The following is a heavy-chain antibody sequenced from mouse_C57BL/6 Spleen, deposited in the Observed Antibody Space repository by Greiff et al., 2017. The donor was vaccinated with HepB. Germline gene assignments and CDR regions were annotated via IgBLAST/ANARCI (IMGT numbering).Heavy chain of an antibody. CDR1: GYSITSGYY. V-gene: IGHV3-6*01. Sequence: EVKLMESGPGLVKPSQSLSLTCSVTGYSITSGYYWNWIRQFPGNKLEWMGYISYDGSNNYNPSLKNRTSITRDTSKNQFFLKLNSVTTEDTATYYCAREGDAMDYWGQGTSVTVSS. CDR3: AREGDAMDY. J-gene: IGHJ4*01. CDR2: ISYDGSN.